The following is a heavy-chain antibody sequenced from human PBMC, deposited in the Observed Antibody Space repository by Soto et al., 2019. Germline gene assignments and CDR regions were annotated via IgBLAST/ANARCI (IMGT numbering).Heavy chain of an antibody. Sequence: PGGSLRLSCAASGFTFSSYAMSWVRQAPGKGLEWVSAISGSGGSTYYADSVKGRFTISRDNSKNTLYLQMNSLRAEDTAVYYCAKADRYSYYYYYGMDVWGQGTTVTVSS. D-gene: IGHD1-1*01. CDR3: AKADRYSYYYYYGMDV. CDR2: ISGSGGST. V-gene: IGHV3-23*01. CDR1: GFTFSSYA. J-gene: IGHJ6*02.